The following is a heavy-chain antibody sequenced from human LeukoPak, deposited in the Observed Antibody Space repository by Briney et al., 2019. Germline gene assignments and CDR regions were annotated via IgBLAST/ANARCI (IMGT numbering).Heavy chain of an antibody. Sequence: GGSLRLSCAASGFTFSNYGMHWVRQAPGKGLEWVTVIWYDGSNEYYADSVKGRFTISRDNSKNTLYLQMNSLRAEDTAVYYCARDGSGYDFDYWGQGTLVTVSS. V-gene: IGHV3-33*01. CDR1: GFTFSNYG. CDR3: ARDGSGYDFDY. CDR2: IWYDGSNE. D-gene: IGHD5-12*01. J-gene: IGHJ4*02.